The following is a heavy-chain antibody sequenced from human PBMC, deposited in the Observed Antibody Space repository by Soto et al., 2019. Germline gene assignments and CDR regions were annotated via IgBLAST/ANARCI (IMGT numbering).Heavy chain of an antibody. D-gene: IGHD2-21*02. CDR1: GFTFSSYG. V-gene: IGHV3-30*18. Sequence: GGSLRLSCAASGFTFSSYGMHWVRQAPGKGLEWVAVISYDGSNKYYADSVKGRFTISRDNSKNTLYLQMNSLRAEDTAVYYCAKLPIVVVTATPDVWGQGTTVTVSS. CDR3: AKLPIVVVTATPDV. CDR2: ISYDGSNK. J-gene: IGHJ6*02.